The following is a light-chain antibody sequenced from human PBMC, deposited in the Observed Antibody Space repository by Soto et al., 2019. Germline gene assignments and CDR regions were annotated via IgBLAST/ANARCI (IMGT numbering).Light chain of an antibody. V-gene: IGKV3-11*01. CDR1: QSVSSRY. CDR2: DAS. J-gene: IGKJ4*01. Sequence: EIVMTQSPATLSVSPGERATLSCKASQSVSSRYLAWYQQKPGQAPRLIIYDASNRATGIPARFSGSGSGTEFTLTISSLEPEDFAVYYCQQRSNWPLTFGGGTKVDIK. CDR3: QQRSNWPLT.